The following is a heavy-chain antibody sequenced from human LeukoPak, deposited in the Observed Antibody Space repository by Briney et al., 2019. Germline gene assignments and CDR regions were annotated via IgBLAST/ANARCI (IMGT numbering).Heavy chain of an antibody. J-gene: IGHJ3*02. CDR1: GFSFSSHW. V-gene: IGHV3-74*01. CDR2: INSYGSST. Sequence: GGSLRLSCAASGFSFSSHWMHWVRQAPGKGLVWVSGINSYGSSTIYADSVKGRFTISRDNARNTLDLQMNSLRAEDTAVYYCATETGAFDIWGQGTMVTVSS. CDR3: ATETGAFDI.